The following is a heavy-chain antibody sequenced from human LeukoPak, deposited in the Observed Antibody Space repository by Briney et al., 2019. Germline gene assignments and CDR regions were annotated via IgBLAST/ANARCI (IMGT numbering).Heavy chain of an antibody. CDR2: IYYSGST. D-gene: IGHD3-10*01. J-gene: IGHJ5*02. Sequence: SQTLSLTCTVSGGSISSGGYYWSWIRQHPGKGLEWIGYIYYSGSTYYNPSLKSRVTISVDTSKNQFSLKLSSVTAADTAVYYCARDYYGSGSHNWFDPWGQGTLVTVSS. CDR1: GGSISSGGYY. CDR3: ARDYYGSGSHNWFDP. V-gene: IGHV4-31*03.